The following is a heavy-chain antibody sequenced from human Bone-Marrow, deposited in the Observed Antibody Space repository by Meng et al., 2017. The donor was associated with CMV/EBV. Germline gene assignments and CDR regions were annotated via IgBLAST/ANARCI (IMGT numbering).Heavy chain of an antibody. Sequence: ASVKVSCKASGYTFTSYGISWVRQAPGQGLEWMGWISAYNGNTNYAQKLQGRVTMTTDTSTSTAYMELRSLRSEDTAVYYCARGTAVAGTIDNWFDPWGQGTLVTVSS. CDR1: GYTFTSYG. CDR3: ARGTAVAGTIDNWFDP. V-gene: IGHV1-18*01. J-gene: IGHJ5*02. CDR2: ISAYNGNT. D-gene: IGHD6-19*01.